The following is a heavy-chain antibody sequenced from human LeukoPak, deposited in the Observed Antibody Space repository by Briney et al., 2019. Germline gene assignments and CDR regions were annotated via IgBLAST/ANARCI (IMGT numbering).Heavy chain of an antibody. CDR2: INPNSGGT. V-gene: IGHV1-2*02. Sequence: ASVKVSCKASGYTFTGYYMHWVRQAPGQGLEWMGWINPNSGGTNYAQKFQGRVTMTRDTSISTAYMELSRLRSDDTAVYYCARGTTDSSSWYSVTYYFDYWGQGTLVTVSS. J-gene: IGHJ4*02. D-gene: IGHD6-13*01. CDR3: ARGTTDSSSWYSVTYYFDY. CDR1: GYTFTGYY.